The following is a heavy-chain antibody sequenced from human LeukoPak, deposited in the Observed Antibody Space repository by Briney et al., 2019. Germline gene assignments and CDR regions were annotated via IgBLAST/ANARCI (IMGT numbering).Heavy chain of an antibody. D-gene: IGHD3-10*01. V-gene: IGHV4-59*11. CDR3: ARPRSWYYYGSGRHGGAFDI. J-gene: IGHJ3*02. CDR1: GGSIRSHY. CDR2: IYYSGST. Sequence: SETLSLTCSVSGGSIRSHYWNWIRQPPGKGLEWIGYIYYSGSTNYNPSLKSRVTISVDTSKNQFSLKVTSVTAADTAVYYCARPRSWYYYGSGRHGGAFDIWGQGTMVTVSS.